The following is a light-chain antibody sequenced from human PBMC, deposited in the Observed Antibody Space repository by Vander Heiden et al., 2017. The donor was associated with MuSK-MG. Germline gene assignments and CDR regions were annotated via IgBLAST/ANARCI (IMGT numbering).Light chain of an antibody. J-gene: IGLJ2*01. CDR1: KIGSKG. Sequence: SSVLTQPPSVSVAPVKPARITCGGDKIGSKGVNWYQRKPGQAPVLVIYFDTDRPSGSPERFSGSKSGNTANLTISSVEAGDEDDYFCQIWQSSRDQLYVVLGEGTKLTVL. CDR3: QIWQSSRDQLYVV. V-gene: IGLV3-21*01. CDR2: FDT.